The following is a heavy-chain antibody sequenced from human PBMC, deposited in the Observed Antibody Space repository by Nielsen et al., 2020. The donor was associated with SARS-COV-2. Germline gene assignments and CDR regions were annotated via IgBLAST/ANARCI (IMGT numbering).Heavy chain of an antibody. CDR1: GFTFSSYA. CDR3: AKDKYQLLNYGMDV. J-gene: IGHJ6*02. V-gene: IGHV3-23*01. CDR2: ISGSSGST. D-gene: IGHD2-2*01. Sequence: GESLKISCAASGFTFSSYAMSWVRQAPGKGLEWVSAISGSSGSTYYADSVKGRFTISRDNSKNTLYLQMNSLRAEDTAVYYCAKDKYQLLNYGMDVWGQGTTVTVSS.